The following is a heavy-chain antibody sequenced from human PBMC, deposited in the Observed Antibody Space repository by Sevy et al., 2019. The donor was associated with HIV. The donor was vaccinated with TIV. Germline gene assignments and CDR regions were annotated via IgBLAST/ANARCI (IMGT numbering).Heavy chain of an antibody. CDR2: INHSGST. CDR1: GGSFSGYY. D-gene: IGHD2-21*01. Sequence: SETLSLTCAVYGGSFSGYYWSWIRQPPGKGLEWIGEINHSGSTNYNPSLKSRVTISVDTSKNQFSLKLSSVTAADTAVYYCARGRVVIGSNYYYYGMDVWGQGTTVTVSS. V-gene: IGHV4-34*01. CDR3: ARGRVVIGSNYYYYGMDV. J-gene: IGHJ6*02.